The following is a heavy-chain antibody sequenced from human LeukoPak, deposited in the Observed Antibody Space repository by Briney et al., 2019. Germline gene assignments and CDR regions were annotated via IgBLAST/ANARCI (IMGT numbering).Heavy chain of an antibody. V-gene: IGHV3-21*01. CDR3: ARDGYSSRLFDY. CDR2: ISSSSSYI. CDR1: GFTFSSYS. D-gene: IGHD6-13*01. J-gene: IGHJ4*02. Sequence: GGSLRLSCAASGFTFSSYSMNWVRQAPGKGLEWVSSISSSSSYIYYADSVEGRFTISRDNAKNSLYLQMNSLRAEDTAVYYCARDGYSSRLFDYWGQGTLVTVSS.